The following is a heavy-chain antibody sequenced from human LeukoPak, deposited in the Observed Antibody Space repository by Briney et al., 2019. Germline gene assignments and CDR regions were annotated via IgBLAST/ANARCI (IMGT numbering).Heavy chain of an antibody. V-gene: IGHV4-59*08. J-gene: IGHJ4*02. D-gene: IGHD1-26*01. Sequence: SETLSLTCTVSGGSISSYYWSWIRQPPGKGLEWIGYIYYSGGTNYNPSLKSRVTISVDTSKNQFSLKLSSVTAADTAVYYCARVIPGAWYSGSYRSYYFDYWGQGTLVTVSS. CDR2: IYYSGGT. CDR3: ARVIPGAWYSGSYRSYYFDY. CDR1: GGSISSYY.